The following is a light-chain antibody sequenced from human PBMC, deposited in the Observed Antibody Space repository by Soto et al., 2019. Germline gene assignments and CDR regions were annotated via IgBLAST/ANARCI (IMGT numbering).Light chain of an antibody. CDR3: QQYNNWPLT. J-gene: IGKJ4*01. Sequence: VLTQSPGTLSLSPGERATISCRASQTISSSNLAWYQQKPGQAPRLLIYGASTRATGIPARFSGSGSGTEFTLTISSLQSEDFAVYYCQQYNNWPLTFGGGTKVEIK. CDR1: QTISSSN. CDR2: GAS. V-gene: IGKV3-15*01.